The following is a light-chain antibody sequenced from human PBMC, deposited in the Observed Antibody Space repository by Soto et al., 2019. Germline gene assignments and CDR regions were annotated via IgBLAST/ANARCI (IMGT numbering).Light chain of an antibody. CDR3: QQYKNGWT. CDR2: GAS. Sequence: EIVLTQSPGTLSLSPGERATLSCRASQSVSSNLAWYQQKPGQAPRLLMYGASTRATGIPARFSGSGSGTEFTLTISSPQSEDFAVYYCQQYKNGWTFGQGTKVDI. V-gene: IGKV3-15*01. CDR1: QSVSSN. J-gene: IGKJ1*01.